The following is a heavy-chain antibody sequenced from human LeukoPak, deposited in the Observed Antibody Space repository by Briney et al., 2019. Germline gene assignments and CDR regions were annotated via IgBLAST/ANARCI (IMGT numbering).Heavy chain of an antibody. CDR1: GYTFTSYY. V-gene: IGHV1-2*02. Sequence: ASVKVSCKASGYTFTSYYMHWVRQAPGQGLVWMGWINPNSGGTNYAQKFQGRVTMTRDTSISTAYMELSRLRSDDTAVYYCARDPGDPLYYYYYYMDVWGKGTTVTVSS. CDR3: ARDPGDPLYYYYYYMDV. J-gene: IGHJ6*03. CDR2: INPNSGGT. D-gene: IGHD7-27*01.